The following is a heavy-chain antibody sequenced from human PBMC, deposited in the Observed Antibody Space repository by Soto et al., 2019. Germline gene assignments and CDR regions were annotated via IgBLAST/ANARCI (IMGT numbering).Heavy chain of an antibody. V-gene: IGHV1-69*01. CDR2: IIPIFGTA. J-gene: IGHJ4*02. Sequence: QVQLVQSGAEVKKPGSSVKVSCKASGGTFSSYAISWVRQAPGQGLEWMGGIIPIFGTANYAQKFQGRVTITADESTSTAYRELSSLRSEDTAVYYCARGGPRRGYSYGSFDYWCQGTLVTVSS. D-gene: IGHD5-18*01. CDR3: ARGGPRRGYSYGSFDY. CDR1: GGTFSSYA.